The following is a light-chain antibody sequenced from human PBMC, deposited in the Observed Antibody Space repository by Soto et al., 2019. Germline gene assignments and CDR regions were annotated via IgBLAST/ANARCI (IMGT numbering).Light chain of an antibody. J-gene: IGKJ1*01. CDR2: DAS. V-gene: IGKV3-15*01. CDR3: QQYNSWPET. CDR1: QSVRSS. Sequence: EIVMTQSPGTLSVSPGERATLFCRASQSVRSSLAWYQHKPGQAPRLFIYDASTRATGIPARFSGSGSGTEFTLTISSLQSEDFAVYYCQQYNSWPETFGQGTKVDIK.